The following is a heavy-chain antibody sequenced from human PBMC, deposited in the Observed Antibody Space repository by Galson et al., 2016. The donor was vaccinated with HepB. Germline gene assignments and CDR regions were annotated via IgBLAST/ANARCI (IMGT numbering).Heavy chain of an antibody. D-gene: IGHD3-16*01. CDR1: DDSISNYY. J-gene: IGHJ3*02. V-gene: IGHV4-59*01. CDR2: IHYSGSS. CDR3: ARWGTYSEKHAFDI. Sequence: ETLSLTCTVSDDSISNYYWNRIRQPPGKGLEWIGYIHYSGSSKCNPPLKSRVTMSVDTSKNQSSLRLSSVTAADTAVYYCARWGTYSEKHAFDIWGQGTMVTVSS.